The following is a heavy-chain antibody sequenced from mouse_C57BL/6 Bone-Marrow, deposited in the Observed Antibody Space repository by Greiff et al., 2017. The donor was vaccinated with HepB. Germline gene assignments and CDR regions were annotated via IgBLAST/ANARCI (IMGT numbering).Heavy chain of an antibody. CDR2: IDPSDSYN. J-gene: IGHJ4*01. CDR3: ARFSPYAMDY. CDR1: GYTFTSYW. V-gene: IGHV1-59*01. Sequence: QVQLQQPGAELVRPGTSVKLSCKASGYTFTSYWMHWVKQRPGQGLEWIGVIDPSDSYNNYNQKFKGKATLTVDKSSSTAYMQRSSLTSEDSAVYYCARFSPYAMDYWGQGTSVTVSS.